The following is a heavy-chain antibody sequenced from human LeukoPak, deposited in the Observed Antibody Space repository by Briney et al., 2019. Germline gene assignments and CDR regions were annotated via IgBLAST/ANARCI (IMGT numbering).Heavy chain of an antibody. J-gene: IGHJ5*02. D-gene: IGHD6-13*01. CDR2: INHSGST. CDR1: GWSFSGYY. Sequence: SETLSLTCAVYGWSFSGYYWSWIRQPPGKGLEWIGEINHSGSTNYNPSLKSRVTISVDTSKNQFALKLSSVTAADTAVYYCARSRQQLVRWANWFDPWGQGTLVTVSS. CDR3: ARSRQQLVRWANWFDP. V-gene: IGHV4-34*01.